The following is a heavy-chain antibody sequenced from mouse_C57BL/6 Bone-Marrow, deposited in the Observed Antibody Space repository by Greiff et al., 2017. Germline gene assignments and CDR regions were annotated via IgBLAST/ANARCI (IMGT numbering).Heavy chain of an antibody. V-gene: IGHV1-55*01. Sequence: QVQLQQPGAELVKPGASVKMSCKASGYTFTSYWITWVKQRPGQGLEWIGDIYPGSGSTNYNEKFKSKAPLTVDTSSSTAYRQLSSLTSEDSAVYYCARSGTTVVARGGDYWGQGTSVTVSS. CDR2: IYPGSGST. D-gene: IGHD1-1*01. CDR3: ARSGTTVVARGGDY. J-gene: IGHJ4*01. CDR1: GYTFTSYW.